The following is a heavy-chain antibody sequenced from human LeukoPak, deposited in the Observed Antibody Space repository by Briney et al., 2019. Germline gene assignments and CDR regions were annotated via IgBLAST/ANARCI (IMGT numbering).Heavy chain of an antibody. Sequence: PSETLSLTCAVHGGSFSGDYWNWIRPRPGKGLEWIWEIIHSGSTNSNTSLKSRVTISVDRSKNQFSLKLSSVTAAETAVYYCARRPRYSSGWYYFDSWGQGTLVTVSS. J-gene: IGHJ4*02. CDR3: ARRPRYSSGWYYFDS. D-gene: IGHD6-19*01. V-gene: IGHV4-34*12. CDR1: GGSFSGDY. CDR2: IIHSGST.